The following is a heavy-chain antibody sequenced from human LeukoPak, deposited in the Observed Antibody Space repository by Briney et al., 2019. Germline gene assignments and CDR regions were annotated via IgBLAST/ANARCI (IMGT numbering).Heavy chain of an antibody. CDR1: GFTFSSFA. CDR2: TSGSGGNT. J-gene: IGHJ4*02. Sequence: GGSLRLSCAASGFTFSSFAMSWVRQAPGKGLEGVSSTSGSGGNTYYAHSVKGRFTISRDNFKNTLFLQMTSLRAEDTATYYCAKQRASYGYVFDYWGQGTLVTVSS. D-gene: IGHD5-18*01. V-gene: IGHV3-23*01. CDR3: AKQRASYGYVFDY.